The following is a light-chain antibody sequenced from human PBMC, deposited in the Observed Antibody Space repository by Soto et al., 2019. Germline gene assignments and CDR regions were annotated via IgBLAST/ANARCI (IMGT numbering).Light chain of an antibody. CDR1: SSEVGVYNY. Sequence: QSVLTQPASVSGSPGQSITISCTGTSSEVGVYNYVSWYQQHPGKAHKLMIYDVSNRPSGVSNRFSGSKSGNTASLTFSGLQAEDEADYYCSSYTSNSTCVFGTGTKVTVL. CDR2: DVS. J-gene: IGLJ1*01. V-gene: IGLV2-14*01. CDR3: SSYTSNSTCV.